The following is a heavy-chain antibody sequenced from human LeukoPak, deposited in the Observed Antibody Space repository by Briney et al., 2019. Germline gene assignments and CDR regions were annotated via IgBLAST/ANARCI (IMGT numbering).Heavy chain of an antibody. CDR1: GFTFSTYA. D-gene: IGHD5-24*01. CDR2: ISFDETNT. Sequence: GGSLRLSCAASGFTFSTYALHWVRQAPGKGLEWVAAISFDETNTYYAASVKGRFTISRDNAKNSLYLQMNSLRAEDTAIYYCTRVGYIDEGIDYWGQGTLVTVSS. CDR3: TRVGYIDEGIDY. V-gene: IGHV3-30*04. J-gene: IGHJ4*02.